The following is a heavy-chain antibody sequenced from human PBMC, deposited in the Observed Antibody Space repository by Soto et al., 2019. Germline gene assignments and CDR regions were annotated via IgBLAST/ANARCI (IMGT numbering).Heavy chain of an antibody. J-gene: IGHJ6*02. Sequence: QVPLVQSGVEVKKPGASVKVSCKASGYTFTNYAISWVRQAPGRGLEWMGGIIPIFGTANYAQKFQGRVTITADESTSTGYMELSSLRSEDTAVYYCARSQGGSTSLDIYYYYYYGMDVWGQGTTVTVSS. V-gene: IGHV1-69*13. D-gene: IGHD2-2*01. CDR3: ARSQGGSTSLDIYYYYYYGMDV. CDR1: GYTFTNYA. CDR2: IIPIFGTA.